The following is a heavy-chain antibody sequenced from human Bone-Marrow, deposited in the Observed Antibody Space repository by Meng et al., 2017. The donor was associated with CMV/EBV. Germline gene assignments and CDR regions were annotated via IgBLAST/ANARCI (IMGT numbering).Heavy chain of an antibody. V-gene: IGHV3-11*04. J-gene: IGHJ4*02. Sequence: GASLKISCTVSGGSISSYYWSWIQQPPGKGLKWVSYISSSSSTIYYADSVKGRFTISRDNAKSSLYLQMNSLRAEDTAVYYCARDRWELLQPLDYWGQGTLVTVSS. D-gene: IGHD1-26*01. CDR2: ISSSSSTI. CDR3: ARDRWELLQPLDY. CDR1: GGSISSYY.